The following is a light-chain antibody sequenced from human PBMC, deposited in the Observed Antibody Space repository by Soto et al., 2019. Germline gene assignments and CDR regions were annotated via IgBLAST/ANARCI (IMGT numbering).Light chain of an antibody. CDR1: HRVSSNY. Sequence: PVKRAIVSCRASHRVSSNYLAWYQQKPGQAPMLLIYGASSRATGIPDKFSGSGSGTDFTLTISRLEPEDFAVYYCQQYGSSPRTFGQGTKVDIK. CDR2: GAS. V-gene: IGKV3-20*01. CDR3: QQYGSSPRT. J-gene: IGKJ1*01.